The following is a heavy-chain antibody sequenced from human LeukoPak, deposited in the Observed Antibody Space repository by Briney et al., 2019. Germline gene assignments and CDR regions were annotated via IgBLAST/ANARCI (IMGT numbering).Heavy chain of an antibody. CDR2: ISSSSSYI. Sequence: GGSLRLSCAASGFTFSSYSMNWVRQAPGKGLEWVSSISSSSSYIYYADSVKGRFTISRDNAKNSLYLQMNSLRAEDTAVYYCARGRSTVTTSFDYWGQGTLVTVSS. J-gene: IGHJ4*02. CDR1: GFTFSSYS. CDR3: ARGRSTVTTSFDY. V-gene: IGHV3-21*01. D-gene: IGHD4-11*01.